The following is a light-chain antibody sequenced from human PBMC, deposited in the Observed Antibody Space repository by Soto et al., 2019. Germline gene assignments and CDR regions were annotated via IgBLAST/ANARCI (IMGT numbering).Light chain of an antibody. CDR2: GAS. V-gene: IGKV3-15*01. CDR3: QLYVSSPMYT. CDR1: QSVSSN. J-gene: IGKJ5*01. Sequence: EIVMTQSPATLSVSPGERATLSCRGSQSVSSNLAWYQQKPGQAPRLLIYGASTRATGIPARFSGSGSGTEFTLTISRLEPEDFAVYFCQLYVSSPMYTFGQGTRLEI.